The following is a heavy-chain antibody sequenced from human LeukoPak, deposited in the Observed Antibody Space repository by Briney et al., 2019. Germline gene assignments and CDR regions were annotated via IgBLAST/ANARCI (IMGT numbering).Heavy chain of an antibody. Sequence: SVKVSCKASGGTFSSYAISWVRQAPGQGLEWMGRVIPILGIANYAQKFQGRVTITADKSTSTAYMELSSLRSEDTAVYYCARADFSASGVRSAFDIWGQGTMVTISS. D-gene: IGHD3-3*01. CDR1: GGTFSSYA. V-gene: IGHV1-69*04. CDR2: VIPILGIA. J-gene: IGHJ3*02. CDR3: ARADFSASGVRSAFDI.